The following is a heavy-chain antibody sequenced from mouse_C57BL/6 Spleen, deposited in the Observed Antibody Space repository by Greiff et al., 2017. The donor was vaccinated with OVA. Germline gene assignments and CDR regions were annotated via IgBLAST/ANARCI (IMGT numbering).Heavy chain of an antibody. Sequence: EVQLQQSGPELVKPGASVKISCKASGYTFTDYYMNWVKQSPGKSLEWIGDINPNNGGTSYNQQFKGKATLTVDNSSSTAYMELRSLTSEDSAVYCCARFYYGYGWFAYWGQGTLVTVSA. V-gene: IGHV1-26*01. CDR1: GYTFTDYY. D-gene: IGHD2-2*01. CDR3: ARFYYGYGWFAY. CDR2: INPNNGGT. J-gene: IGHJ3*01.